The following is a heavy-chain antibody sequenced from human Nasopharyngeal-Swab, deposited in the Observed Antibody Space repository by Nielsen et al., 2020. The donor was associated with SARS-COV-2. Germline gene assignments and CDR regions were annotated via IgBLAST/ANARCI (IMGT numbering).Heavy chain of an antibody. V-gene: IGHV3-74*01. CDR2: VNQDGSRT. D-gene: IGHD6-6*01. Sequence: GESLKISCVASGVIFSKYWMHWVRQAPGKGLVWVSRVNQDGSRTDYADSVRGRFTISRDNVENSLYLQMSSLRAEDTAVYYCARDWPSTAAPTAWFDPWGQGTLVTVSS. J-gene: IGHJ5*02. CDR1: GVIFSKYW. CDR3: ARDWPSTAAPTAWFDP.